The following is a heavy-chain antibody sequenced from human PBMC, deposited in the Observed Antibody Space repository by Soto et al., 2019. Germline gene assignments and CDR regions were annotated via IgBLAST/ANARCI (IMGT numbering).Heavy chain of an antibody. Sequence: KTSETLSLTCSVSGASISSRDYYWGWIRQTPGKGLEWIGNIDYNGVTYYNPSLKSRVTVSKDTSKNQFSLKVASVTAADTAIYYCGRVMIGTSRHTASDYWGQGTQVTVSS. D-gene: IGHD2-2*01. J-gene: IGHJ4*02. CDR2: IDYNGVT. CDR1: GASISSRDYY. V-gene: IGHV4-39*01. CDR3: GRVMIGTSRHTASDY.